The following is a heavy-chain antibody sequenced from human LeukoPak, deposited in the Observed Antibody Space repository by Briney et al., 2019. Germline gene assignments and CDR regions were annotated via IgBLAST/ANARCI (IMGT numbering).Heavy chain of an antibody. CDR2: INPNSGGT. J-gene: IGHJ3*02. V-gene: IGHV1-2*02. CDR3: AGPLDYYDSSGYYPDAFDI. CDR1: GYTFTSYG. D-gene: IGHD3-22*01. Sequence: ASVKVSCKASGYTFTSYGISWVRQAPGQGLEWMGWINPNSGGTNYAQKFQGRVTMTRDTSISTAYMELSRLRSDDTAVYYCAGPLDYYDSSGYYPDAFDIWGQGTMVTVSS.